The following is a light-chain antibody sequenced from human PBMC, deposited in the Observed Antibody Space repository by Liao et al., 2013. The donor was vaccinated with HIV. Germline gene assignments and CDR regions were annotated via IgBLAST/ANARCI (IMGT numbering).Light chain of an antibody. CDR3: QVWDSSSDHWV. J-gene: IGLJ3*02. CDR2: YDS. Sequence: SYVLTQPPSVSVAPGETARISCGGNNIGSKSVHWYQQQPGQAPVVVIYYDSDRPSGIPERFSGSNSGNTATLTISRVEAGDEADYYCQVWDSSSDHWVFGGGTKLTVL. V-gene: IGLV3-21*04. CDR1: NIGSKS.